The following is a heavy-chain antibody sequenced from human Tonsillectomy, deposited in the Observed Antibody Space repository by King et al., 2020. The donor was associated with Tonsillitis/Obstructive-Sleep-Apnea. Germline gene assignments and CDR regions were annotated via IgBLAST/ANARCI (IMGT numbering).Heavy chain of an antibody. CDR1: GGTFSSYG. CDR2: IIPIFGTV. Sequence: QLVQSGAEVKKPGSSVKVFCKPSGGTFSSYGISWVRQAPGQGLEWMGGIIPIFGTVNYAQKFQGRVTITADEPTSTSYMELSSLRSEETAVYCWARRDDSGSGNPRAYMDVWGKGTTVTVSS. V-gene: IGHV1-69*01. D-gene: IGHD3-10*01. CDR3: ARRDDSGSGNPRAYMDV. J-gene: IGHJ6*03.